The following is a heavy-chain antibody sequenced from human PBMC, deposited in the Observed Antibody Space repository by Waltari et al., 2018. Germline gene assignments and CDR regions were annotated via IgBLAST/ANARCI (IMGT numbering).Heavy chain of an antibody. J-gene: IGHJ3*02. CDR2: IYYSGST. CDR3: ARNANIGSKWAFDI. D-gene: IGHD5-12*01. V-gene: IGHV4-59*01. Sequence: QVQLQESGPGLVKPSETLSLTCTVSGGSISSYYWSWIRQPPGKGLEWIGYIYYSGSTNYNPSLKSRVTISVDTSKNQFSLKLSSVTAADTAVYYCARNANIGSKWAFDIWGQGTMVTVSS. CDR1: GGSISSYY.